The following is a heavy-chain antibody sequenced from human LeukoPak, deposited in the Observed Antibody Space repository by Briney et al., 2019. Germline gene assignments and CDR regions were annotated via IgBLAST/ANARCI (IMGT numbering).Heavy chain of an antibody. Sequence: SETLSLTCAVSGGSINTYYWSWIRQPPGKGLEWIGYIYYSGSTNYNPSLKSRVTISVDTSKNQFSLKLSSVTAADTAVYYCARRYSYDTFDYWGQGTLVTVSS. CDR3: ARRYSYDTFDY. V-gene: IGHV4-59*08. CDR2: IYYSGST. J-gene: IGHJ4*02. D-gene: IGHD5-18*01. CDR1: GGSINTYY.